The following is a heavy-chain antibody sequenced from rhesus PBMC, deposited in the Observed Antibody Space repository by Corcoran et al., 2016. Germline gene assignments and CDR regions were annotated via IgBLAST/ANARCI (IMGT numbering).Heavy chain of an antibody. J-gene: IGHJ4*01. Sequence: EVQLVESGGGLVQPGGSLRLSCAAPGFTSGNSDLIWIRQAPGKGLEWVSYIGSGGHMYYSDSVKGRFTSSRDDAKNTLWLQMSSLRVEDTAMYYCAKDYLWADYTPDYWGQGVLVTVSS. CDR2: IGSGGHM. V-gene: IGHV3S43*01. D-gene: IGHD3-34*01. CDR1: GFTSGNSD. CDR3: AKDYLWADYTPDY.